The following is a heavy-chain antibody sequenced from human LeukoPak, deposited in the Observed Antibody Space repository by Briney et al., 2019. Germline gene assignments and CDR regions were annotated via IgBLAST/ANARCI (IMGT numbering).Heavy chain of an antibody. Sequence: GRSLRLSCAASGFTFDDYAMHWVRQAPGKGLEWVSGISWNSGSIGYADSVKGRFTISRDNAKNSLYLQMNSLRAEDTALYYCAKDVVAYYGVDVWGQGTTVTVSS. V-gene: IGHV3-9*01. J-gene: IGHJ6*02. CDR1: GFTFDDYA. CDR2: ISWNSGSI. CDR3: AKDVVAYYGVDV. D-gene: IGHD2-15*01.